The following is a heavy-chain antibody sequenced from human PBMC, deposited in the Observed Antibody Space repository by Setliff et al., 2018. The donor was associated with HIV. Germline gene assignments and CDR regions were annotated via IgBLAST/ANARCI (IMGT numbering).Heavy chain of an antibody. V-gene: IGHV4-38-2*01. CDR2: IFYTGTT. CDR1: GYPIRDNFF. Sequence: PSETLSLTCAVSGYPIRDNFFWGWVRQPPGKGLEWIGSIFYTGTTYYNPSLKSRVTLSLDTSKNQFSLELTSVTAADTAIYYCARAGMGALRSLFDYWGQGTLVTVSS. CDR3: ARAGMGALRSLFDY. J-gene: IGHJ4*02. D-gene: IGHD1-26*01.